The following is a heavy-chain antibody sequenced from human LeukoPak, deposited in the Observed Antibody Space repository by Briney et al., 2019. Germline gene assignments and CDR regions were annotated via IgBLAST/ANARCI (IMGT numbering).Heavy chain of an antibody. Sequence: GGSLRLSCAASGFTFSDYYMSWIRQAPGKGLEWVSYISSSGSTIYYADSVKGRFTISRDNAKNSLYLQMNSLRAEDTAVYYCASGSSSWYVDFDIWGQGTMVTVSS. D-gene: IGHD6-13*01. V-gene: IGHV3-11*01. CDR1: GFTFSDYY. CDR2: ISSSGSTI. J-gene: IGHJ3*02. CDR3: ASGSSSWYVDFDI.